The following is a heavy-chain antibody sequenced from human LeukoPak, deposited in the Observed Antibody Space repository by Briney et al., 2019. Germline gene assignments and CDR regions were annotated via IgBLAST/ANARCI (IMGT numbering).Heavy chain of an antibody. CDR1: GFTFSSYD. CDR2: IGTAGDT. CDR3: ARGEYSSGSPDY. D-gene: IGHD6-19*01. J-gene: IGHJ4*02. V-gene: IGHV3-13*01. Sequence: GGSLRPSCAASGFTFSSYDMHWVRQATGKGLEWVSAIGTAGDTYYPGSVKGRFTISRENAKNSLYLQMNSLRAGDTAVYYCARGEYSSGSPDYWGQGTLVTVSS.